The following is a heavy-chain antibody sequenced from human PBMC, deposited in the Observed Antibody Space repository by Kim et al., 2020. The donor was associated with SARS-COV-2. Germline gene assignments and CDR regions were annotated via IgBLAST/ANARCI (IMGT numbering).Heavy chain of an antibody. CDR1: GGSISSGSYY. V-gene: IGHV4-61*02. J-gene: IGHJ6*02. Sequence: SETLSLTCTVSGGSISSGSYYWSWIRQPAGKGLEWIGRIYTSGSTNYNPSLKSRVTISVDTSKNQFSLKLSSVTAADTAVYYCARGRGREGRYFDWLSHYDYYYGMDVWGQGTTVTVSS. CDR2: IYTSGST. CDR3: ARGRGREGRYFDWLSHYDYYYGMDV. D-gene: IGHD3-9*01.